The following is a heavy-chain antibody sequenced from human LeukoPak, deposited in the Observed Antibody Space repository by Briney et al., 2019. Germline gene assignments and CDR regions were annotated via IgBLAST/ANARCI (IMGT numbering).Heavy chain of an antibody. CDR1: GFTFSSYA. CDR3: ARTRTGFDY. Sequence: KPGGSLRLSCAASGFTFSSYAMHWVRQAPGKGLEWVAVISYDGSNKYYADSVKGRFTISRDNSKNTLYLQMNSLRAEDTAVYYCARTRTGFDYWGQGTLVTVSS. CDR2: ISYDGSNK. V-gene: IGHV3-30-3*01. J-gene: IGHJ4*02. D-gene: IGHD1-14*01.